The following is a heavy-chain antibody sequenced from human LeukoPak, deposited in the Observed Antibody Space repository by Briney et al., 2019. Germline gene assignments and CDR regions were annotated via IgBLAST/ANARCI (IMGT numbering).Heavy chain of an antibody. CDR1: GGSISSSSYY. D-gene: IGHD2-2*01. CDR2: IYYSGST. V-gene: IGHV4-39*07. Sequence: SETLSLTCTVSGGSISSSSYYWGWIRQPPGKGLEWIGSIYYSGSTYYNPSLKSRVTISVDTSKNQFSLKLSSVTAADTAVYYCARNHQRHQLPWNWGQGTLVTVSS. J-gene: IGHJ4*02. CDR3: ARNHQRHQLPWN.